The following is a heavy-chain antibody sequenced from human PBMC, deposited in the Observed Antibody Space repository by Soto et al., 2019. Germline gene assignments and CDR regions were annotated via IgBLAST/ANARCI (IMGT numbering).Heavy chain of an antibody. CDR3: ARDRGVAPPVAGNTHYYYYMDV. D-gene: IGHD6-19*01. CDR2: ISAFNGNT. V-gene: IGHV1-18*01. J-gene: IGHJ6*03. Sequence: QDQSVQSGAEVKKPGASVTVSCKASGYSFTNYGITWVRQAPGQGLEWLGWISAFNGNTHYAQKVQGRVTMTTDASTSTAYMELRSLRSDDTAVYYCARDRGVAPPVAGNTHYYYYMDVWGKGTTVTVSS. CDR1: GYSFTNYG.